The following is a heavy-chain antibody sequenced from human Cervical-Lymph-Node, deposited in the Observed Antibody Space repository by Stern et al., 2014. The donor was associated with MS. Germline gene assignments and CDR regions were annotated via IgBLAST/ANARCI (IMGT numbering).Heavy chain of an antibody. V-gene: IGHV1-2*02. CDR2: IDCNNGAT. CDR3: ARDAPGPVDQTACYDY. J-gene: IGHJ4*02. CDR1: TYTFIAYH. Sequence: QVQLVQSGAEVKQPGTSVKVSCKASTYTFIAYHLHWVRQAPGQGLEWMGWIDCNNGATKYAQKFQGRVTMTRDTSISTAYMELTRLTSDDTAVYYCARDAPGPVDQTACYDYWGQGTLVTVSS. D-gene: IGHD2-21*01.